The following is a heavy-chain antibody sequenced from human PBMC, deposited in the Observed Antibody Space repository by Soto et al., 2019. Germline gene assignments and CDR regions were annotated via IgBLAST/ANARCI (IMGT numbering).Heavy chain of an antibody. Sequence: EVQLVESGGGLVQPGGSLRLSCAASGFTFSSYDMHWVRQATGKGLEWVSAIGTAGDTYYPGSVKGRFTISRENAKNSLYLQMNSLRAEDTAVYYCARVSYSSSSPMNYYYYYGMDVWGQGTTVTVSS. D-gene: IGHD6-6*01. V-gene: IGHV3-13*01. CDR3: ARVSYSSSSPMNYYYYYGMDV. CDR1: GFTFSSYD. CDR2: IGTAGDT. J-gene: IGHJ6*02.